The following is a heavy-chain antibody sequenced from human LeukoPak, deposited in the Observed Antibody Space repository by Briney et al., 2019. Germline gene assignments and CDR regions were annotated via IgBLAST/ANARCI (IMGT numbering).Heavy chain of an antibody. J-gene: IGHJ3*02. CDR1: GFTFSSYW. D-gene: IGHD3-3*01. V-gene: IGHV3-74*01. CDR2: INTDGSST. CDR3: ARARYDFWSGYAFDI. Sequence: PGGSLRLSCAASGFTFSSYWMHWVRQAPGKGLVWVSRINTDGSSTSYADSVKGRFTISRDNAKNTLYLQMNSLRAEDTAVYYCARARYDFWSGYAFDIWGQGTMVTVSS.